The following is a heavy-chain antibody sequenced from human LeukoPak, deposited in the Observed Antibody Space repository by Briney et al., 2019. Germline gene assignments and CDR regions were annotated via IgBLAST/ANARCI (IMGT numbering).Heavy chain of an antibody. CDR3: ARGKFYGDYFVPFDY. D-gene: IGHD4-17*01. CDR2: INHSGST. V-gene: IGHV4-34*01. J-gene: IGHJ4*02. Sequence: SETLSLTCAVYDGSFSGYYWSWIRQPPGKGLEWIGEINHSGSTNYNPSLKSRVTISVDTSKNQFSLKLSSVTAADTAVYYCARGKFYGDYFVPFDYWGQGTLVTVSS. CDR1: DGSFSGYY.